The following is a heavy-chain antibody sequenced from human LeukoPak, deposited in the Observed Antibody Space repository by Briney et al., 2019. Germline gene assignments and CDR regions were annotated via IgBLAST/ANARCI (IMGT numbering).Heavy chain of an antibody. CDR2: INPNSGGT. CDR1: GYTFTDYY. J-gene: IGHJ3*01. CDR3: ARDGAFDF. Sequence: ASVKVSCKASGYTFTDYYMHWVRQATGQGLEWMGWINPNSGGTNYAQKFQGRVTMSRDTSISTAYMELSGLTSDDTAVYYCARDGAFDFWGQGTMVTVSS. V-gene: IGHV1-2*02.